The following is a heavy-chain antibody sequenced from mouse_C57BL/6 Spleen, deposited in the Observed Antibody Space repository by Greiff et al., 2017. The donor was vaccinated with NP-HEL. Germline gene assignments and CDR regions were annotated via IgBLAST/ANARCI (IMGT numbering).Heavy chain of an antibody. CDR3: ARGGDGYPSFAY. V-gene: IGHV1-22*01. D-gene: IGHD2-3*01. CDR1: GYTFTDYN. J-gene: IGHJ3*01. Sequence: VQLQQSGPELVKPGASVKMSCKASGYTFTDYNMHWVKQSHGKSLEWIGYINPNNGGTSYNQKFKGKATLTVNKSSSTAYMELRSLTSEDSAVYYCARGGDGYPSFAYWGQGTLVTVSA. CDR2: INPNNGGT.